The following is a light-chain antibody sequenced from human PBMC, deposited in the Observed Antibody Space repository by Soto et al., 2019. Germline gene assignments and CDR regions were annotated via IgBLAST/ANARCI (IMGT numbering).Light chain of an antibody. J-gene: IGKJ4*01. Sequence: DIQMTQSPSSLSASVGDRVTITCRASQDIRNDLGWYQQKPGKAPKRLIYAASRLQSGAQSRFSGSGSETEFTLTITTLQPEDFATDHGLHHHSYPLTFGGGTRVQIK. CDR1: QDIRND. V-gene: IGKV1-17*01. CDR3: LHHHSYPLT. CDR2: AAS.